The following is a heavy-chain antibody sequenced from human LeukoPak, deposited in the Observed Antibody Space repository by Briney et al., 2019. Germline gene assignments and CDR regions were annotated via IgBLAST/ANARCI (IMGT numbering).Heavy chain of an antibody. CDR2: IHTSGDT. D-gene: IGHD3-22*01. V-gene: IGHV3-53*01. CDR3: ARDFFHSSESRPFDY. Sequence: GGSLRLSCAASGLTGSHNYVSWVRQAPGKGLEWVSAIHTSGDTCYADSVKGRFTISRDNAKNLLYMQMDSLRVEDTAVYYCARDFFHSSESRPFDYWGQGILVTVSS. J-gene: IGHJ4*02. CDR1: GLTGSHNY.